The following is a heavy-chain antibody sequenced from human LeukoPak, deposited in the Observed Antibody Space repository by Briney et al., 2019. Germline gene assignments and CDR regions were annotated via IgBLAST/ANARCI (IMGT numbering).Heavy chain of an antibody. D-gene: IGHD3-16*01. CDR3: ARAEGAASHI. CDR2: IHYSGGA. J-gene: IGHJ3*02. CDR1: GGSVTTYH. V-gene: IGHV4-59*02. Sequence: SETLSLICAVSGGSVTTYHWTWIRQPPGKGLEWIGHIHYSGGADYNPSLKSRVSMSLDTSKNHFSLRLTSVTAADTGVYFCARAEGAASHIWGQGTMVTVSS.